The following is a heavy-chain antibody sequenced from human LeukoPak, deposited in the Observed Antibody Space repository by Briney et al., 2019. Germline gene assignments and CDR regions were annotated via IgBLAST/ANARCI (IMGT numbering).Heavy chain of an antibody. J-gene: IGHJ4*02. CDR3: AKDRGVSYVKAMDY. CDR1: GFTFSDYA. Sequence: GRSLRLSCTVSGFTFSDYAVSWVRQAPGKGLEWVSAISDSGGSTFYADSVKGRFTISRDNSKNTLYLQMNSLRAEDTAVYYCAKDRGVSYVKAMDYWGQGTLVTVSS. V-gene: IGHV3-23*01. CDR2: ISDSGGST. D-gene: IGHD3-10*01.